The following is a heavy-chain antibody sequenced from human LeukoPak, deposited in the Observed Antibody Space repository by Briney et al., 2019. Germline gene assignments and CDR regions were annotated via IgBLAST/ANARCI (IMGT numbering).Heavy chain of an antibody. Sequence: GGSLRLSCAVSGFTFSTYGMSWVRQTPGKGLEWVSAIGGSGAATFYADSVKGRFTISRDNSENTLYLQMNSLRAEDTAVYYCARSRSVSNYKGMDVWGQGTTVTVSS. V-gene: IGHV3-23*01. CDR1: GFTFSTYG. D-gene: IGHD5/OR15-5a*01. CDR3: ARSRSVSNYKGMDV. CDR2: IGGSGAAT. J-gene: IGHJ6*02.